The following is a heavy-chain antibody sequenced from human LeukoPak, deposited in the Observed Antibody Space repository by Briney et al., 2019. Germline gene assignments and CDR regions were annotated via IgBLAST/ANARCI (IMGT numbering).Heavy chain of an antibody. D-gene: IGHD3-10*01. V-gene: IGHV3-23*01. CDR2: ISGSGGST. CDR1: GFTFSSYA. J-gene: IGHJ6*04. CDR3: AKGSRRNSGNYYNSSSYYYGMDV. Sequence: PGGSLRLSCAASGFTFSSYAMSWVRQAPGKGLEWVSAISGSGGSTYYADSVKGRFTISRDNSKNTLYLQMNSLRAEDTAVYYCAKGSRRNSGNYYNSSSYYYGMDVWGKGTTVTVSS.